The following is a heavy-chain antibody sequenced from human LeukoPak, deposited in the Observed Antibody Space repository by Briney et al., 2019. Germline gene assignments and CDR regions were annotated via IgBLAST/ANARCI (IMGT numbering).Heavy chain of an antibody. Sequence: SETLSLTCTVSGGSISSYYLSWIRQPPGKGLEWIGYIYYSGSTNYNPSLKSRVTISVDTSKNQFSLKLSSVTAADTAVYYCARHVVATAVALDYWGQGTLVTVSS. CDR3: ARHVVATAVALDY. D-gene: IGHD5-12*01. V-gene: IGHV4-59*08. CDR2: IYYSGST. CDR1: GGSISSYY. J-gene: IGHJ4*02.